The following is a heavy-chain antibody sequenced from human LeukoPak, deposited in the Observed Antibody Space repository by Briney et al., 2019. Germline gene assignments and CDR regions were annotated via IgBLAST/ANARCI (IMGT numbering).Heavy chain of an antibody. Sequence: ASVKVSCKASGYTFTSYGISWVRQAPGQGLEWMGLISAYNGNTNYAQKLQGRVTMTTDTSTSTAYMELRSLRSDDTAVYYCARVLTGYYNPYYYYYGMDVWGKGTTVTVSS. CDR2: ISAYNGNT. J-gene: IGHJ6*04. CDR1: GYTFTSYG. CDR3: ARVLTGYYNPYYYYYGMDV. D-gene: IGHD3-9*01. V-gene: IGHV1-18*04.